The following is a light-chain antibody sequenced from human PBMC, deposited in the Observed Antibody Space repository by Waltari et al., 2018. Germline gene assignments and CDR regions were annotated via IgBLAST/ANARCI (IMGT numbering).Light chain of an antibody. CDR1: SSDVGGSRS. J-gene: IGLJ2*01. CDR3: GSYSTNTLPWI. Sequence: QSALIQPASVSGSPGQSITISCSGSSSDVGGSRSVSWYQQHPGKAPKIIIFDAFNRPSGVSLRFSGSKSGSTASLTISDLQTEDEADYYCGSYSTNTLPWIFGGGTKVTVL. V-gene: IGLV2-14*01. CDR2: DAF.